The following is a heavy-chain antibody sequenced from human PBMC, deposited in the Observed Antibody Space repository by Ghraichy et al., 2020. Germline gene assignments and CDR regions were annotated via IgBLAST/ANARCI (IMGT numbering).Heavy chain of an antibody. D-gene: IGHD3-3*01. Sequence: SETLSLTCTVSGGSISSYYWSWIRQPAGKGLEWIGRIYTSGSTNYNPSLKSRVTMSVDTSKNQFSLKLSSVTAADTAVYYCARENYDFWSGYYENPSYYGMDVWGQGTTVTVSS. CDR1: GGSISSYY. J-gene: IGHJ6*02. V-gene: IGHV4-4*07. CDR3: ARENYDFWSGYYENPSYYGMDV. CDR2: IYTSGST.